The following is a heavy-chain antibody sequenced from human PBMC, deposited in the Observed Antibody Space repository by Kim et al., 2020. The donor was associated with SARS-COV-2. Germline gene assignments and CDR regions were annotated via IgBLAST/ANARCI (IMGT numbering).Heavy chain of an antibody. Sequence: GGSLRLSCAASGFTFSSYAMHWVRQAPGKGLEWVAVISYDGSNKYYADSVKGRFTISRDNSKNTLYLQMNSLRAEDTAVYYCARVPKTGTHRGGDYWGQGTLVTVSS. CDR2: ISYDGSNK. CDR1: GFTFSSYA. V-gene: IGHV3-30-3*01. J-gene: IGHJ4*02. D-gene: IGHD1-1*01. CDR3: ARVPKTGTHRGGDY.